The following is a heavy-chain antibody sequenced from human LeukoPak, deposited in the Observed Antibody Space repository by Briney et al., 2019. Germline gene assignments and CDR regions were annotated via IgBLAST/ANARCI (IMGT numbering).Heavy chain of an antibody. D-gene: IGHD3-3*01. V-gene: IGHV4-39*07. CDR2: IYYSGST. J-gene: IGHJ6*03. CDR3: ARGRIWSGFPYYMDV. Sequence: WIRQPPGKGLEWIGSIYYSGSTYYNPSLKSRVTISVDTSKNQFSLKLSSVTAADTAVYYCARGRIWSGFPYYMDVWGKGTTVTVSS.